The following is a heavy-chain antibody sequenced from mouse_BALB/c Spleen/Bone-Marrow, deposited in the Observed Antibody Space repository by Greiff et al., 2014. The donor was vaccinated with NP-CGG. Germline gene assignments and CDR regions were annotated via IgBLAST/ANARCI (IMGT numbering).Heavy chain of an antibody. CDR1: GVSLNNYG. CDR3: ARITTATGAMDY. D-gene: IGHD1-2*01. V-gene: IGHV2-9*02. CDR2: IWADVST. Sequence: QVQLQQSGPGLVAPSQNLSITCTVSGVSLNNYGVHWVRPPPGKGLGWLGVIWADVSTNYNSALMSRLSISKDNSKSQVFFKMNSLQTDDTAMYYCARITTATGAMDYWGQGTSVTVSS. J-gene: IGHJ4*01.